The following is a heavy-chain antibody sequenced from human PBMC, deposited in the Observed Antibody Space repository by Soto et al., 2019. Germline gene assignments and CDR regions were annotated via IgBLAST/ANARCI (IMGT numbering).Heavy chain of an antibody. V-gene: IGHV4-39*01. CDR1: GWSISSSGSY. CDR2: IYYSGNT. D-gene: IGHD2-15*01. CDR3: ARHVGGYYYYMDV. J-gene: IGHJ6*03. Sequence: PSETLSLTCTFSGWSISSSGSYLGWIRQSPGKGLEWIGSIYYSGNTYYNPSLKSRVTISVDTSKSQFSLRLSSVTAADTVIYYCARHVGGYYYYMDVWGKGTTVTVSS.